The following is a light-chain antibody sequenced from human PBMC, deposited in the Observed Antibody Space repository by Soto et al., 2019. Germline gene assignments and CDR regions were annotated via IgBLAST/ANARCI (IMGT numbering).Light chain of an antibody. CDR2: KAS. CDR3: HQYNSYSRT. CDR1: QSISSW. J-gene: IGKJ1*01. Sequence: DIQMTQSPSTLSASVGDRVTMTSRASQSISSWLAWYQQKPGKAPKLRIYKASSLESGVPSRFSGSGSGTEFTLTISSLQPDDFATYYCHQYNSYSRTFGQGTKVEI. V-gene: IGKV1-5*03.